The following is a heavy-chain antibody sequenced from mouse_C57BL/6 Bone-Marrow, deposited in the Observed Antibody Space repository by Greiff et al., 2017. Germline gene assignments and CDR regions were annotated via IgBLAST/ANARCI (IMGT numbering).Heavy chain of an antibody. D-gene: IGHD1-1*01. CDR2: INYDGSST. Sequence: EVKLMESEGGLVQPGSSMKLSCTASGFTFSDYYMAWVRQVPEKGLEWVANINYDGSSTYYLDSLKSRFIISRDNATNILYLQMSSLKSEDTATYYCVLLPWFAYWGQGTLVTVSA. CDR3: VLLPWFAY. J-gene: IGHJ3*01. V-gene: IGHV5-16*01. CDR1: GFTFSDYY.